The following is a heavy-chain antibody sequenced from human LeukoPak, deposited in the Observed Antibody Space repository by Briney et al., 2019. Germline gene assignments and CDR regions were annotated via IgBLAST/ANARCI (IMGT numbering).Heavy chain of an antibody. V-gene: IGHV4-59*08. CDR3: ARRTYYGSGTYSYYAMDV. J-gene: IGHJ6*02. CDR1: GGXINNYY. D-gene: IGHD3-10*01. Sequence: SETLSLTCTVSGGXINNYYWSWIRQPPGKGLEWIGYIHYSGSTNYNPSLKRRVSISGDTSKSQFSLKLSSVTAADTAVYYCARRTYYGSGTYSYYAMDVWGQGTTVTVSS. CDR2: IHYSGST.